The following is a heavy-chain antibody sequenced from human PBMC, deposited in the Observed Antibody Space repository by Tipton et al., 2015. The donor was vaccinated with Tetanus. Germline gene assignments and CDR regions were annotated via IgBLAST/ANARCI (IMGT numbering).Heavy chain of an antibody. CDR1: GFTFSTYS. CDR2: ISLSSSYI. V-gene: IGHV3-21*01. D-gene: IGHD3-3*01. CDR3: ARQDKRFVGHYDALDV. Sequence: SLRLSCAASGFTFSTYSMNWVRQAPGKGLEWVSSISLSSSYIHYADSVRGRFTISRDNAKNSLYLQMNSLRAEDTAVYYCARQDKRFVGHYDALDVWGQGTTVTVSS. J-gene: IGHJ6*02.